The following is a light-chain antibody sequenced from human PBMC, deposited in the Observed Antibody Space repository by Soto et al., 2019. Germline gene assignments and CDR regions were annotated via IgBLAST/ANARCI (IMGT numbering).Light chain of an antibody. J-gene: IGLJ1*01. CDR3: SPDTSSGTLV. Sequence: QSALTQPASVSGSPGQSITISCTGTSSDVGTYNYVSWYQQHPGKVPKLLIYEVSYRPSGASNRVSASKSGNTASLTNSGPQAEDEADYYCSPDTSSGTLVVGTGTKLTGL. CDR2: EVS. CDR1: SSDVGTYNY. V-gene: IGLV2-14*01.